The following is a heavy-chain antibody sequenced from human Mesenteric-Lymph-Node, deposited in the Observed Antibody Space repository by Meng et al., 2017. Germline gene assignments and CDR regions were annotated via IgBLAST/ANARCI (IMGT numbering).Heavy chain of an antibody. CDR3: ARDQGYYDFWSGYTPYYYYGMDV. Sequence: ASVKVSCKASGYTFTSYGISWVRQAPGQGLEWMGWISACNGNTNYAQKLQGRVTMTTDTSTSTAYMELRSLRSDDTAVYYCARDQGYYDFWSGYTPYYYYGMDVWGQGTTVTVSS. V-gene: IGHV1-18*01. J-gene: IGHJ6*02. CDR1: GYTFTSYG. CDR2: ISACNGNT. D-gene: IGHD3-3*01.